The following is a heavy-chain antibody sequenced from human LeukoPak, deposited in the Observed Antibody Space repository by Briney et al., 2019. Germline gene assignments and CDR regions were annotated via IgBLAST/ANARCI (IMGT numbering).Heavy chain of an antibody. J-gene: IGHJ4*02. D-gene: IGHD4-17*01. V-gene: IGHV1-69*04. Sequence: SVKVSCKASGGTFSSYTISWVRQAPGQGLEWMGRIIPILGIANYAQKFQGRVTITADKSTSTAYMELSSLRSEDTAVYYCARDNGYGDLPPGTYYFDYWAREPWSPSPQ. CDR1: GGTFSSYT. CDR2: IIPILGIA. CDR3: ARDNGYGDLPPGTYYFDY.